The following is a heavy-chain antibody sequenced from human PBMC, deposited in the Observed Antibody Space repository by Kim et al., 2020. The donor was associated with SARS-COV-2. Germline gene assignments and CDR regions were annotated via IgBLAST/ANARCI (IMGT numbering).Heavy chain of an antibody. Sequence: GGSLRLSCAASGFTFSSYAMHWVRQAPGKGLEWVAVISYDGSNKYYADSVKGRFTISRDNSKNTLYLQMNSLRAEDTAVYYCARDLKVGANYYYYYYGMDVWGQGTTVTVSS. J-gene: IGHJ6*02. CDR2: ISYDGSNK. CDR3: ARDLKVGANYYYYYYGMDV. D-gene: IGHD1-26*01. V-gene: IGHV3-30*04. CDR1: GFTFSSYA.